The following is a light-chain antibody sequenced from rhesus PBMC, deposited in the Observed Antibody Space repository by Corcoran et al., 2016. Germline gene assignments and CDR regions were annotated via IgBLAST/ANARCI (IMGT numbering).Light chain of an antibody. CDR2: KTS. J-gene: IGKJ3*01. V-gene: IGKV1-22*01. CDR3: QKYGSQPMFT. Sequence: DIQMTQSPSSLSASVGDTVTITCRARQGISSRLAWNQQKPGKAPKLLVYKTSSLQSGVPSRFSGSGAGTEFTLTISSLQSEEFATYYCQKYGSQPMFTFGPGTKLDIK. CDR1: QGISSR.